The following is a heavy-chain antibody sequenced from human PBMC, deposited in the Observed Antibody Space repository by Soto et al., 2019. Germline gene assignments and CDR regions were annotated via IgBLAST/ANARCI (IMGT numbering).Heavy chain of an antibody. CDR1: GFTFSDYY. Sequence: GGSLRLSXAASGFTFSDYYMSWIRQAPGKGLEWVSYISSSSSYTSYADSVKGRFTISRDNAKNSLYLQMNSLRAEDTAVYYCARTPDCTNGVCSAGFDYWGQGTLVTVSS. V-gene: IGHV3-11*06. D-gene: IGHD2-8*01. J-gene: IGHJ4*02. CDR2: ISSSSSYT. CDR3: ARTPDCTNGVCSAGFDY.